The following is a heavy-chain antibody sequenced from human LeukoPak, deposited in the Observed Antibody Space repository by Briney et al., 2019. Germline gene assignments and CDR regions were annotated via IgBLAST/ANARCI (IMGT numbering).Heavy chain of an antibody. J-gene: IGHJ4*02. CDR3: ARLSAADMVEEGYYFDY. V-gene: IGHV1-18*01. Sequence: ASVKVSCKASGYTFTSYGISWVRQAPGQGLEWMGWISAYNGNTNYAQKLQGRVTMTTDTSTSTAYMELRSLRSDDTAVYYCARLSAADMVEEGYYFDYWGQGTLVTVSS. CDR1: GYTFTSYG. CDR2: ISAYNGNT. D-gene: IGHD6-13*01.